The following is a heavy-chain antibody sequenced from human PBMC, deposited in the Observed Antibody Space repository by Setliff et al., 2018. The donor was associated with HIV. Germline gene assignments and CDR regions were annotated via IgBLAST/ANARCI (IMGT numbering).Heavy chain of an antibody. Sequence: ASVKVSCKASGYTFTSYGITWVRQAPGQGLEWMGWISAYHGNTNYAQKLQGRVTMTTDTSTSTAYMELSSLRSEDTAVYYCARDIYDSGWFTLEYWGQGTLVTVS. CDR1: GYTFTSYG. CDR3: ARDIYDSGWFTLEY. J-gene: IGHJ4*02. V-gene: IGHV1-18*01. CDR2: ISAYHGNT. D-gene: IGHD6-19*01.